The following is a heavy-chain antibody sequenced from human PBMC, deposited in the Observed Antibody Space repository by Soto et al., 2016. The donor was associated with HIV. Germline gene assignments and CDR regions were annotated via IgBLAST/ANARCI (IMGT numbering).Heavy chain of an antibody. CDR1: GGSISSGGYY. J-gene: IGHJ3*02. Sequence: QVQLQESGPGLVKPSQTLSLTCTVSGGSISSGGYYWSWIRQFPGQGLEWIGEITHFGRTNYNPSLKGRVSLSVDTSKNQFSLKMDSVTAADTAVYYCVRPTTMTSDAFDIWGQGTLVTVSA. CDR2: ITHFGRT. D-gene: IGHD2-2*01. CDR3: VRPTTMTSDAFDI. V-gene: IGHV4-31*03.